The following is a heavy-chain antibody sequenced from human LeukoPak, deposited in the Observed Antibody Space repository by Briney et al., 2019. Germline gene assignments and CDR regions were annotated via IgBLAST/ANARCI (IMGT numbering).Heavy chain of an antibody. CDR2: IYYSGST. Sequence: SETLSLTCTVSGGSVSSGSYYWSWIRQPPGKGLEWIGYIYYSGSTNYNPSLKSRVTISVDTSKNQFSLKLSSVTAADTAVYYCGRVEQSYSGSYPRYWYFDLWGRGTLVTVSS. CDR1: GGSVSSGSYY. J-gene: IGHJ2*01. CDR3: GRVEQSYSGSYPRYWYFDL. D-gene: IGHD1-26*01. V-gene: IGHV4-61*01.